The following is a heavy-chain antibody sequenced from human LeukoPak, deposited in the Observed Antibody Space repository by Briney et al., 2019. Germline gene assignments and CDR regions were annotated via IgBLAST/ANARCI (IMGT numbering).Heavy chain of an antibody. CDR2: IIPFLSIA. Sequence: ASVKVSCKASGGTFNNYAISWVRQAPGQGLEWMGRIIPFLSIANYAQKFQGRVTITADKSTSTAYMELSSLRSEDTAVYYCARDLYGSRSTSCGMDVWGQGTTVTVS. D-gene: IGHD3-10*01. J-gene: IGHJ6*02. CDR3: ARDLYGSRSTSCGMDV. CDR1: GGTFNNYA. V-gene: IGHV1-69*04.